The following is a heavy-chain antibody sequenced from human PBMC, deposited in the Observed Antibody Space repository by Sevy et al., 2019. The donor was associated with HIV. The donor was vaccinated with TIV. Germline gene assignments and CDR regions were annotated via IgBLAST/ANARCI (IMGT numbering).Heavy chain of an antibody. CDR2: INSDGSST. CDR3: GRGSIVGANYFDY. CDR1: GFTFSSYW. V-gene: IGHV3-74*01. Sequence: GGSLRLSCAASGFTFSSYWMHWVRQAPGKGLVWVSRINSDGSSTSYADSVKGRFTISRDNAKNTLYLQMNSLRAEDTAVYYWGRGSIVGANYFDYWGQGTLVTVSS. D-gene: IGHD1-26*01. J-gene: IGHJ4*02.